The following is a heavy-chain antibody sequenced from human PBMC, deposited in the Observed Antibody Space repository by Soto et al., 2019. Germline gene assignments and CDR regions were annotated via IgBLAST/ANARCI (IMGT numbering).Heavy chain of an antibody. CDR1: GFTFSSYG. CDR3: SKDPRWIQLQNYFDF. CDR2: ISYDGSNK. Sequence: GGSLRLSCAASGFTFSSYGMHWVRQAPGKGLEWVAVISYDGSNKYYADSVKGRFTISRDNSKNTLYLQMNSLRAEDTAVYYCSKDPRWIQLQNYFDFWGQGSLVTVSA. V-gene: IGHV3-30*18. D-gene: IGHD5-18*01. J-gene: IGHJ4*02.